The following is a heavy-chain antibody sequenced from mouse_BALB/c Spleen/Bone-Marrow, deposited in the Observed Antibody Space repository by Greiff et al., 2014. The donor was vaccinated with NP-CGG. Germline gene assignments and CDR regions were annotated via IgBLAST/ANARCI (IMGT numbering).Heavy chain of an antibody. V-gene: IGHV1-39*01. CDR3: ARSYNSFDF. CDR1: GYSFTGYN. J-gene: IGHJ2*01. Sequence: EVQLVESGPELEKPGASVKISCKASGYSFTGYNMNWVKQYNGQSLEWIGNVDPYYGATTYNQKFKGKATLTVDKSSGTAYMQLERLTSEDSAVYYCARSYNSFDFWGRGTTLTVSS. CDR2: VDPYYGAT.